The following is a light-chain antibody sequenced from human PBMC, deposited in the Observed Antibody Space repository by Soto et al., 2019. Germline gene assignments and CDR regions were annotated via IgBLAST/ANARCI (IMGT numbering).Light chain of an antibody. CDR3: QSYDSSLSGSV. CDR2: GNS. J-gene: IGLJ2*01. CDR1: SSNIGTYT. V-gene: IGLV1-40*01. Sequence: QSVLTQPPSVSGTPGQRVTISCSGGSSNIGTYTVNWYQQLPETAPKLLIYGNSNRPSGVPDRFSGSKSGTSASLAITGLQAEDEADYYCQSYDSSLSGSVFGGGTKLTVL.